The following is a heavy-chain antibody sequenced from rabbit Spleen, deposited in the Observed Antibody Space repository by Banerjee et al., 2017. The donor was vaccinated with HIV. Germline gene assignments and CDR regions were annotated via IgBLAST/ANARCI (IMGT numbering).Heavy chain of an antibody. CDR2: IDTGSSGST. Sequence: QSLEESGGDLVKPGASLTLTCKASGFDFSSSYYMCWVRQAPGKGLELIACIDTGSSGSTYYANWAKGRFTMSKTSSTTVTLQMTSLTVADTATYFCARDLPGVIGWNFNLWGPGTLVTVS. D-gene: IGHD1-1*01. V-gene: IGHV1S40*01. J-gene: IGHJ4*01. CDR1: GFDFSSSYY. CDR3: ARDLPGVIGWNFNL.